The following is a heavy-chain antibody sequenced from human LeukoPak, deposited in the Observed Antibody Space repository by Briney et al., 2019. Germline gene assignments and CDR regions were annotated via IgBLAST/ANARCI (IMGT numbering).Heavy chain of an antibody. CDR1: GGSFSGYY. Sequence: SETLSLTCAVYGGSFSGYYWSWMRQPPGKGLEWIGEINHRRSTNYNPSLKSRVTISVDTSKNQFSLKLSSVTAADTAVYYCARGLRVDIAQSSPKYNYYMDVWGKGTTVAVSS. D-gene: IGHD2-2*03. V-gene: IGHV4-34*01. CDR3: ARGLRVDIAQSSPKYNYYMDV. CDR2: INHRRST. J-gene: IGHJ6*03.